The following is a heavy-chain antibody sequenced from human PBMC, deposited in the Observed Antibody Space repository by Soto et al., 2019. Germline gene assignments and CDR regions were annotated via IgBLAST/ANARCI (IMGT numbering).Heavy chain of an antibody. CDR2: IYPGDSDT. V-gene: IGHV5-51*01. D-gene: IGHD3-10*01. Sequence: GESLKISCKGSGYSFTSYWIGWVRQMPGKGLEWMGIIYPGDSDTRYSPSFQGQVTISADKSISTAYLQWSSLKASDTAMYYCATAITMVRGVNNYYYYGMDVWGQGTTVTVSS. CDR1: GYSFTSYW. J-gene: IGHJ6*02. CDR3: ATAITMVRGVNNYYYYGMDV.